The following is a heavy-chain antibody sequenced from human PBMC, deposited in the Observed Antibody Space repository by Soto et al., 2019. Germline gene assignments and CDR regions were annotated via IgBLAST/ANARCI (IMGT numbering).Heavy chain of an antibody. CDR2: INHSGST. CDR3: AREVGAAAGTRWFAP. CDR1: GGSFSGYY. J-gene: IGHJ5*02. V-gene: IGHV4-34*01. D-gene: IGHD6-13*01. Sequence: SETLSLTCAVYGGSFSGYYWSWIRQPPGKGLEWIGEINHSGSTNYNPSLKSRVTISVDTSKNQLSLKLSSVTAADTAVYYCAREVGAAAGTRWFAPSGQGTLVTVSS.